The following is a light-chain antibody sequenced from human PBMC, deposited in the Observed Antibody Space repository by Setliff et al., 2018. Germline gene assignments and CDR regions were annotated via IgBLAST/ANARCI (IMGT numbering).Light chain of an antibody. CDR3: QQLNTYPLT. CDR1: QGISSN. Sequence: DIQLTQSPSFLSASVGDRVTITCRASQGISSNLAWYQQKPGIAPKLLIYAASTLQSGVPSRFSGSGSGTEFTLTISSLQPEDFATYYCQQLNTYPLTFGGGTKVDI. V-gene: IGKV1-9*01. J-gene: IGKJ4*01. CDR2: AAS.